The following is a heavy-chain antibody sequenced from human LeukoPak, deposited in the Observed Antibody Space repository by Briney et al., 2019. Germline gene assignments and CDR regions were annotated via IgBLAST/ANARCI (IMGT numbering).Heavy chain of an antibody. CDR1: GFTFSDYY. D-gene: IGHD4-17*01. CDR2: ISGSSGYT. CDR3: ARVTLYGESALDY. V-gene: IGHV3-11*06. Sequence: SGGSLRLSCAASGFTFSDYYMSWIRQSPGKGLEWVSYISGSSGYTNDANFSKGRFTISRDNAKNSLYLQMNGLRAEDTAVYFCARVTLYGESALDYWGQGTLVTVSS. J-gene: IGHJ4*02.